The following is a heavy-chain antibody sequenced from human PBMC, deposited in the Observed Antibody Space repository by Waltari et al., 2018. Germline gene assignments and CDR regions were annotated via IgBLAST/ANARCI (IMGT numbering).Heavy chain of an antibody. J-gene: IGHJ4*02. CDR2: IYYSGST. D-gene: IGHD3-3*01. V-gene: IGHV4-39*01. Sequence: QLQLQESGPGLVKPSETLSLTCPVSGGSISSSSYYWGWIRQPPGKGLEWIGSIYYSGSTYYNPSLKSRVTISVDTSKNQFSLKLSSVTAADTAVYYCARRFWSGYYFYWGQGTLVTVSS. CDR3: ARRFWSGYYFY. CDR1: GGSISSSSYY.